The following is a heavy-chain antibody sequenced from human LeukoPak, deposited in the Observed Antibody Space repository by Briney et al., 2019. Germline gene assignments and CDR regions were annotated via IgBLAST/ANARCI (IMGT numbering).Heavy chain of an antibody. CDR2: INPSGGST. CDR1: GYTFTSYY. V-gene: IGHV1-46*01. CDR3: ARSLAYYYGSESPYYFDY. J-gene: IGHJ4*02. Sequence: ASVKVSCKASGYTFTSYYMHWVRQAPGQGLEWMGIINPSGGSTSYAQKFQGRVTMTRDMSTSTVYMELSSLRSEDTAVYYCARSLAYYYGSESPYYFDYWGQGTLVTVSS. D-gene: IGHD3-10*01.